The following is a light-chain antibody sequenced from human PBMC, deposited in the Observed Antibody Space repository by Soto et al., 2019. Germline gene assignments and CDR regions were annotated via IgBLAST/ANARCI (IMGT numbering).Light chain of an antibody. CDR3: QQYNNWPPT. V-gene: IGKV3D-15*01. Sequence: EIVMTQSPATLSVSPGERATLSCRARQSVRSDFAWYQQKPGQAPRLVMYGASIRATGVPTRFSGSGSGTEFTLTISSLQSEDFAVYYCQQYNNWPPTFGQGTKVDIK. CDR1: QSVRSD. CDR2: GAS. J-gene: IGKJ1*01.